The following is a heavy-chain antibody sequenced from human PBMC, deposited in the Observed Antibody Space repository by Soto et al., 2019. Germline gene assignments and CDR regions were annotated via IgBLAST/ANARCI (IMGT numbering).Heavy chain of an antibody. Sequence: GGYLRLSCAASGFTFSSYSMTWVRQAPGKGLEWVSSISSSSSYIYYADSVKGRFTISRDNAKNSLYLQMNSLRAEDTAVYYCARASIAVRTYYDFWSGPDSYYFDYWGQGT. CDR1: GFTFSSYS. V-gene: IGHV3-21*01. CDR3: ARASIAVRTYYDFWSGPDSYYFDY. D-gene: IGHD3-3*01. J-gene: IGHJ4*02. CDR2: ISSSSSYI.